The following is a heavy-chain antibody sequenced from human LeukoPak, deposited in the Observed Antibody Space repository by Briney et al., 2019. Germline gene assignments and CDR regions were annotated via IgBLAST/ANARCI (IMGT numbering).Heavy chain of an antibody. V-gene: IGHV4-34*01. D-gene: IGHD6-25*01. Sequence: SETLSLTCAVYGGSFSGYYWSWIRQPPGKGLEWIGEINHSGSTNYNPSLKSRVAISVDTSKNQFSLKLSSVTAADTAVYYCARVEDTGYLFQWGQGTLVTVS. CDR1: GGSFSGYY. J-gene: IGHJ4*02. CDR2: INHSGST. CDR3: ARVEDTGYLFQ.